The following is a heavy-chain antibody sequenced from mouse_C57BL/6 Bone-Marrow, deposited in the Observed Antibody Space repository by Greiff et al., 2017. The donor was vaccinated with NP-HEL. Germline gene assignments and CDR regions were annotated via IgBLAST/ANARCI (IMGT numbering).Heavy chain of an antibody. D-gene: IGHD1-1*01. V-gene: IGHV7-3*01. J-gene: IGHJ3*01. CDR3: AILYYGFAY. CDR2: IRNKANGYTT. Sequence: EVQLVESGGGLVQPGGSLSLSCAASGFTFTDYYMSWVRQPPGKALEWLGFIRNKANGYTTEYSASVKGRFTISRDNSQSILYLQMNALRAEDSATYYCAILYYGFAYWGQGTLVTVSA. CDR1: GFTFTDYY.